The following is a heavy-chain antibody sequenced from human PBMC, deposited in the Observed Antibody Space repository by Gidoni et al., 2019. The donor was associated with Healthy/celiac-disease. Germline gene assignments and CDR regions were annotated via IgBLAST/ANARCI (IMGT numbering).Heavy chain of an antibody. Sequence: EVQLVESGGGLVKPGGSLRLSCAASGFTFSNAWMGWVRQAPGKGLEWVGRIKSKTDGGTTDYAAPVKGRFTISRDDSKNTLYLQMNSLKTEDTAVYYCTTDRSYSSSTRPEYYFDYWGQGTLVTVSS. CDR2: IKSKTDGGTT. V-gene: IGHV3-15*01. D-gene: IGHD6-6*01. CDR3: TTDRSYSSSTRPEYYFDY. CDR1: GFTFSNAW. J-gene: IGHJ4*02.